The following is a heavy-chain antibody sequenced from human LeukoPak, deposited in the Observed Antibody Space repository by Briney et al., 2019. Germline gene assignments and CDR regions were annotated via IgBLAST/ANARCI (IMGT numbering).Heavy chain of an antibody. V-gene: IGHV3-23*01. CDR3: AKWTVTGDYYYYYYYMDV. Sequence: GGSLRLSCAASGFTVSSNYMSWVRQAPGKGLEWVSAISGSGGSTYYADSVKGRFTISRDNSKNTLYLQMNSLRAEDTAVYYCAKWTVTGDYYYYYYYMDVWGKGTTVTVSS. CDR1: GFTVSSNY. J-gene: IGHJ6*03. CDR2: ISGSGGST. D-gene: IGHD7-27*01.